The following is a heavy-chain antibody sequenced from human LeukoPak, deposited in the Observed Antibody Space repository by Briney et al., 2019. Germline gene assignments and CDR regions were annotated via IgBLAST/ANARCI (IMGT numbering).Heavy chain of an antibody. V-gene: IGHV3-73*01. D-gene: IGHD3-3*01. CDR1: GFTFSGCA. Sequence: GGSLRLSCAASGFTFSGCAMHWVRQASGKGLEWVGRIKSIGNSYATEYAASVKGRFTISRDDSKSTAYLQMNSLNTEDTAVYYCARGGISIFGVVIYMDVWGKGTTVTVSS. CDR2: IKSIGNSYAT. J-gene: IGHJ6*03. CDR3: ARGGISIFGVVIYMDV.